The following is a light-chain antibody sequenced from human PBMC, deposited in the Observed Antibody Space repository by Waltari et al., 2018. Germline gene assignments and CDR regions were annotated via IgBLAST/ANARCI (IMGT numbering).Light chain of an antibody. Sequence: QSALTQPASVSGSPGQSITISCTGTSSDVGGYNYVSWYQQHPGKAPKVMIYDVIKRTAGVSNRFSGSKSGNTASLTISGLQAEDEADYYCSSYTSSSTWVFGGGTKLTVL. CDR3: SSYTSSSTWV. CDR2: DVI. J-gene: IGLJ3*02. CDR1: SSDVGGYNY. V-gene: IGLV2-14*01.